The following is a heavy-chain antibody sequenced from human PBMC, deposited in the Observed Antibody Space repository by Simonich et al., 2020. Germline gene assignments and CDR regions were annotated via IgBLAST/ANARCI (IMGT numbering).Heavy chain of an antibody. Sequence: EVQLVESGGGLVQPGGSLRLSCAASGFTFSSYDMHWVRQATGKGRGWGSAIGTAGDTYYPGSVKGRFTISRENAKNSLYLQMNSLRAGDTAVYYCARGGYSGSYNWFDPWGQGTLVTVSS. D-gene: IGHD1-26*01. J-gene: IGHJ5*02. CDR1: GFTFSSYD. CDR2: IGTAGDT. V-gene: IGHV3-13*01. CDR3: ARGGYSGSYNWFDP.